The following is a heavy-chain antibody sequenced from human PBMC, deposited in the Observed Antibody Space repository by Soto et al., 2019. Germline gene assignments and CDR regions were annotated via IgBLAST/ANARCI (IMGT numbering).Heavy chain of an antibody. CDR1: GYTFTGRY. Sequence: PSVKVSCKASGYTFTGRYIHWVRQAPGQGLEWMGWINPDYGGATYAQKFQGRVSLTRDTSNSTAYMELSSLRSDDTAVYFCARDLGGSSSYLGYWGQGTPVTVSS. CDR2: INPDYGGA. J-gene: IGHJ4*02. D-gene: IGHD6-6*01. V-gene: IGHV1-2*02. CDR3: ARDLGGSSSYLGY.